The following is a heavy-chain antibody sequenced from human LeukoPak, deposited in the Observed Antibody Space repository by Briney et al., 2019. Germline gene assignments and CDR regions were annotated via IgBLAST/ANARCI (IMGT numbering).Heavy chain of an antibody. CDR3: ARGQTTMASDY. CDR2: ISSSGSTI. D-gene: IGHD5-18*01. J-gene: IGHJ4*02. Sequence: GGSLRLSCAASGFSFSSYEMNWARQAPGKGLEWVSSISSSGSTIYYADSVKGRFTISRDNAKNSLYLQMNSLRAEDTAVYYCARGQTTMASDYWGQGTLVTVSS. V-gene: IGHV3-48*03. CDR1: GFSFSSYE.